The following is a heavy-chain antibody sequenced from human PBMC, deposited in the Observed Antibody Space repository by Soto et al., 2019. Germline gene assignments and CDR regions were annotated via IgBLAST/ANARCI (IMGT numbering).Heavy chain of an antibody. D-gene: IGHD3-3*01. J-gene: IGHJ4*02. CDR2: INDDGSER. CDR3: AREFYGYYTYGPGDY. V-gene: IGHV3-7*01. CDR1: GFMFGVYW. Sequence: EVQLLESGGGLVQPGGSLRLSCEASGFMFGVYWMSWVRQAPGKGLEGVANINDDGSERNYVDSVKGRFTISRDTPNNLLFLQMNSLRDEDTAVYYCAREFYGYYTYGPGDYWGQGTLVAVSS.